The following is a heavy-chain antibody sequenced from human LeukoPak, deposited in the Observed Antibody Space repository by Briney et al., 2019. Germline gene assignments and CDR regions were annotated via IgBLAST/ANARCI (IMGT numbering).Heavy chain of an antibody. CDR3: ARGGTYNDILSFDP. D-gene: IGHD3-9*01. J-gene: IGHJ5*02. CDR1: GGSISYYY. V-gene: IGHV4-59*01. CDR2: IYYTGST. Sequence: PSETLSLTCTVSGGSISYYYWTWIRQSPGKGLEWIGQIYYTGSTYYNPSLKRRVTISVDTSRNQFSLNLTSVTAAGTAVYYCARGGTYNDILSFDPWGQGTLVTVSS.